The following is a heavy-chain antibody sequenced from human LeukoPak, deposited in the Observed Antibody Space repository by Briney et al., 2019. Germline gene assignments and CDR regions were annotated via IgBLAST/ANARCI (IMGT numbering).Heavy chain of an antibody. V-gene: IGHV1-69*04. Sequence: SVKVSCKASGGTFSSYAISWVRQAPGQGLEWMGRIIPILGIANYAQKFQGRVTITADKSTSTAYMELSSLRSEDTAVYYCARGIAVAAHDAFDIWGQGTMVTVSS. CDR2: IIPILGIA. CDR3: ARGIAVAAHDAFDI. J-gene: IGHJ3*02. CDR1: GGTFSSYA. D-gene: IGHD6-19*01.